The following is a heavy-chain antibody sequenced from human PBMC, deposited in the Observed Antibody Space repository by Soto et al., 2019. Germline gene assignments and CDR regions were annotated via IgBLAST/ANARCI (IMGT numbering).Heavy chain of an antibody. CDR3: ARHSATIFGVAGGGMDV. D-gene: IGHD3-3*01. J-gene: IGHJ6*02. CDR1: GFTFSSYG. Sequence: GGSLRLSCAASGFTFSSYGMHWVRQAPGKGLEWVAVIWYDGSNKYYADSVKGRFTISRDNSKNTLYLQMNSLRAEDTAVYYCARHSATIFGVAGGGMDVWGQGTTVTVSS. CDR2: IWYDGSNK. V-gene: IGHV3-33*01.